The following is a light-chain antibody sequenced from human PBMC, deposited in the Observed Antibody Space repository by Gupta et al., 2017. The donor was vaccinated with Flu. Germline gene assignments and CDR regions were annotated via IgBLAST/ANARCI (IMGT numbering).Light chain of an antibody. CDR2: GAS. V-gene: IGKV3-15*01. Sequence: EIVMTQSPATLSVSPGERATLSCRASQSVSSNLAWYQQKPGQAPRLLIYGASTRATGIPARFSGSGSGTEFTLTISSLQSEDFAVYYCQQYNNRRTFGQGTKVEFK. CDR1: QSVSSN. CDR3: QQYNNRRT. J-gene: IGKJ1*01.